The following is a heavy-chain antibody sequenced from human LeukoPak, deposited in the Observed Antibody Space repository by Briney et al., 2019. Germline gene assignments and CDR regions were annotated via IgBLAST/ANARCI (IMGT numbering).Heavy chain of an antibody. Sequence: ASVKVSCKLSGNTLTEFSMHWVRQAPGKGLEWMGGFDPEDGKTIYAQKFQGRVTMTRDMSTSTVYMELSSLRSEDTAVYYCARGGAVDSGYDYSDYFDYWGQGTLVTVSS. CDR3: ARGGAVDSGYDYSDYFDY. CDR2: FDPEDGKT. D-gene: IGHD5-12*01. V-gene: IGHV1-24*01. J-gene: IGHJ4*02. CDR1: GNTLTEFS.